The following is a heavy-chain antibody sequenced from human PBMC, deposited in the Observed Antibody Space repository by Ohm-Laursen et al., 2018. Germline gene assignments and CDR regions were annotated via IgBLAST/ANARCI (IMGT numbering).Heavy chain of an antibody. CDR3: ARGSGFFKLDV. CDR1: GESSSGYF. CDR2: IIQSGST. J-gene: IGHJ6*02. D-gene: IGHD6-19*01. V-gene: IGHV4-34*01. Sequence: TLSLTCAVNGESSSGYFWNWIRQPPGNGLGWIGEIIQSGSTKYNPSLKRRVTLSADSSNSQFSLRLTSVTAADTATYYCARGSGFFKLDVWGQGTTVTVSS.